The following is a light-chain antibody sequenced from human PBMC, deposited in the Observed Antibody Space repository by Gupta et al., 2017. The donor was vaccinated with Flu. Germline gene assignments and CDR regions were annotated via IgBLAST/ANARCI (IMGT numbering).Light chain of an antibody. CDR1: SSNIGSNY. J-gene: IGLJ2*01. CDR3: AALDDSLSGPV. Sequence: QSVLTQPRSPSGTRRHRVTISCSGSSSNIGSNYVFWYRQRPGTAPKLLIYRNNHRPSGSPDRFPASKSGTPAPLAISGLRSEEEADYYGAALDDSLSGPVFGGGTKLTVL. V-gene: IGLV1-47*01. CDR2: RNN.